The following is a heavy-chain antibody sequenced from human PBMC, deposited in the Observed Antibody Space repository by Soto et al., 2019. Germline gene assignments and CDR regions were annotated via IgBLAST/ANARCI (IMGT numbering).Heavy chain of an antibody. J-gene: IGHJ4*02. CDR1: GYTFTSIW. CDR2: IYPGDSET. CDR3: AKVARNWYYTRYYFDY. D-gene: IGHD1-7*01. Sequence: PGESLKISCKGSGYTFTSIWIGWVRQMPGKGLEWMGIIYPGDSETRYSPSFQGQVTISADKSINTLSLQMNSLRGDDTAVYYCAKVARNWYYTRYYFDYWGKGTLVPVSS. V-gene: IGHV5-51*01.